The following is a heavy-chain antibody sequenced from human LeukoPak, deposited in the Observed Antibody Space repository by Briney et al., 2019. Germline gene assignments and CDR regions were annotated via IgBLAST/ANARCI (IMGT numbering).Heavy chain of an antibody. CDR1: GGSISSGSYY. D-gene: IGHD6-19*01. CDR2: IYTSGST. Sequence: SQTLSLTCTVSGGSISSGSYYWSWIRQPAGKGLEWIGRIYTSGSTNYNPSLKSRVTISVDTSKNQFSLKLSSVTAADTAVYYCARESSGWAHYYYYYMDVWGKGTSVTVSS. CDR3: ARESSGWAHYYYYYMDV. J-gene: IGHJ6*03. V-gene: IGHV4-61*02.